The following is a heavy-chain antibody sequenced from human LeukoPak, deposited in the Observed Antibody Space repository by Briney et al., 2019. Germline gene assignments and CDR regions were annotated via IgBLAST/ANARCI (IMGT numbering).Heavy chain of an antibody. CDR3: ARDEADDSDYGGSSVWGGYDY. V-gene: IGHV3-33*01. CDR2: IWYDGSNK. D-gene: IGHD4-23*01. CDR1: GFTFSSYG. Sequence: GGSLRLSCAASGFTFSSYGMHWVRQAPGKGLEWVAVIWYDGSNKYYADSVKGRFTISRDNSKNTLYLQMNSLRAEDTAVYYCARDEADDSDYGGSSVWGGYDYWGQGTLVTVSS. J-gene: IGHJ4*02.